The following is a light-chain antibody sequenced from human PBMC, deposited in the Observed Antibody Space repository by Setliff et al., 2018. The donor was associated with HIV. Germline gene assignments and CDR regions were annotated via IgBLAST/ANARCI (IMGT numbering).Light chain of an antibody. V-gene: IGLV2-23*02. CDR1: SSDLGSYNL. CDR3: CSYAYSSTYV. Sequence: QSVLTQPASVSGSPGQSITISCTGTSSDLGSYNLVSWYQQHPGKAPKLMIYEVSKRPSGVSNRFSGSKSGNTASLTISGLQVEDESDYYCCSYAYSSTYVFGTGTKVTVL. CDR2: EVS. J-gene: IGLJ1*01.